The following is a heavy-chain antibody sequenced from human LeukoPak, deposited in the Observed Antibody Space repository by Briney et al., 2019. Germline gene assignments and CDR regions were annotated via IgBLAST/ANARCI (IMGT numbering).Heavy chain of an antibody. CDR3: ASLLREYCSGGSCLFDY. CDR2: ISGSGGST. V-gene: IGHV3-23*01. D-gene: IGHD2-15*01. CDR1: GFTFSSYA. J-gene: IGHJ4*02. Sequence: GSLRLSCAASGFTFSSYAISWVRQAPGKGLEWVSAISGSGGSTYYADSVKGRFTISRDNSKNTLYLQMNSLRAEDTAVYYCASLLREYCSGGSCLFDYWGQGTLVTVSS.